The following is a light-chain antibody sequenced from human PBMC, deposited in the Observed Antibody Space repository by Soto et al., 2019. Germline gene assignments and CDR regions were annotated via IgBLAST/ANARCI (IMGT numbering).Light chain of an antibody. CDR1: QSVGRN. V-gene: IGKV3-15*01. Sequence: EIVVTQSPGILSVSPGDRATLSCRASQSVGRNLAWYQQKPGQAPTLLISAASTRATGLPARFSGSGSGTDFSLPISSLQSEDFAVYYFQEYSKWPLFTFGPGTRLDIK. CDR3: QEYSKWPLFT. J-gene: IGKJ3*01. CDR2: AAS.